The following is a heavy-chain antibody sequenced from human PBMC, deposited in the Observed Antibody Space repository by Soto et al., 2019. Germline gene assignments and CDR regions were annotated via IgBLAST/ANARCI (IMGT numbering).Heavy chain of an antibody. V-gene: IGHV1-69*14. J-gene: IGHJ3*02. CDR3: ARDLGPGQQLARGDAFDI. D-gene: IGHD6-13*01. CDR1: GGTFSSYA. Sequence: QVQLVQSGAEVKKPGSSVKVSCKASGGTFSSYAISWVRQAPGQGLEWMGGIIPIFGTANYAQKFQGRVTITADKSTSTAYMELSSLRSEDTAVYYCARDLGPGQQLARGDAFDIWGQGTMVTVSS. CDR2: IIPIFGTA.